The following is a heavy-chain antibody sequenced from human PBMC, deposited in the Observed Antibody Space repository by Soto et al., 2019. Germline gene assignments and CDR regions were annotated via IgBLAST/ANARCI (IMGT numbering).Heavy chain of an antibody. CDR1: GFTFSTYA. CDR2: ISGSGYST. Sequence: EVQLLESGGGLVQPGGSLRLSCAASGFTFSTYAMSWVRQAPGKGLEWVSTISGSGYSTYYADSVKGRFTISRDNSKDTLYLQMHSLRADDTAVFYCVKEKDGSSWGQGTLVTVSS. CDR3: VKEKDGSS. D-gene: IGHD6-6*01. V-gene: IGHV3-23*01. J-gene: IGHJ5*02.